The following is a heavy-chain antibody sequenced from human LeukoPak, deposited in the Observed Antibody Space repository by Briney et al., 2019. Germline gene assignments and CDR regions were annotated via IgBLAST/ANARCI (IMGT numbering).Heavy chain of an antibody. Sequence: GGSLRLSCVPSRFTVSDYYMSWVRQAPGKGLEWVSLLYTDDTTLYPDSVEGRFTISSDDSKNTIYLHMTTLRGEDTAVYYCARGGAFYWNPKYWGQGTLVTVSS. CDR3: ARGGAFYWNPKY. J-gene: IGHJ4*02. CDR1: RFTVSDYY. CDR2: LYTDDTT. V-gene: IGHV3-53*01. D-gene: IGHD1-1*01.